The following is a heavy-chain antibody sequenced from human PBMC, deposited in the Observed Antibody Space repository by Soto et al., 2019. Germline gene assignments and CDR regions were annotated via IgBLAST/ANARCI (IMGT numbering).Heavy chain of an antibody. CDR1: GFTVSSSY. CDR3: ARWFGDLGAFDM. J-gene: IGHJ3*02. D-gene: IGHD3-10*01. Sequence: HPGGSLRLSCAASGFTVSSSYMSWVRQAPGKGLEWVSVIYSGETAYYADSVKGRFTISRHNSKNTLYLQMNSLRAEDTAVFYCARWFGDLGAFDMWGQGTMVTVSS. CDR2: IYSGETA. V-gene: IGHV3-53*01.